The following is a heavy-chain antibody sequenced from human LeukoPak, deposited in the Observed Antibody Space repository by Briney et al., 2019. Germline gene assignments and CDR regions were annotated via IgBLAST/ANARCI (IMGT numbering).Heavy chain of an antibody. V-gene: IGHV4-59*01. CDR1: DGSISSYY. D-gene: IGHD2-21*02. CDR3: ARDSRRYVVVTAHDAFDI. Sequence: PSETLSLTCTVSDGSISSYYWSWIRQPPGKGLEWIGYIYYSGSTNYNPSLKSRVTISVDTSKNQFSLKLSSVTAADTAVYYCARDSRRYVVVTAHDAFDIWGQGTMVTVSS. CDR2: IYYSGST. J-gene: IGHJ3*02.